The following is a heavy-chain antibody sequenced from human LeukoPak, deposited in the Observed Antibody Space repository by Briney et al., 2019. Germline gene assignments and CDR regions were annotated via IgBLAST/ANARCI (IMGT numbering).Heavy chain of an antibody. Sequence: GRSLRLSCAASGFTFSSYGTHWVRQAPGKGLEWMAVIWYDGSNKYYADSVKGRFTISRDNSKNTVYLQMNSLRAEDTAVYYCARVSPEIVVVTGTGAPDYWGQGTLVTVSS. CDR3: ARVSPEIVVVTGTGAPDY. V-gene: IGHV3-33*01. D-gene: IGHD2-21*02. J-gene: IGHJ4*02. CDR1: GFTFSSYG. CDR2: IWYDGSNK.